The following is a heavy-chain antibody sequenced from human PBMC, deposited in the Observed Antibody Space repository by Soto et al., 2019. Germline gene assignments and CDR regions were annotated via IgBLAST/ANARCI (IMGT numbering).Heavy chain of an antibody. D-gene: IGHD2-2*01. V-gene: IGHV3-23*01. CDR1: GFTFSSYA. Sequence: EVQLLESGGGLVQPGGSLRLSCAASGFTFSSYAMKWVRQSPGKGLEWVSLIGESGTPTYYADSVKGRFTISRDNSGNTLFLEIYNLRAEDTAVYYCAIYIPGVRYDGIDVWGQGTTVTVSS. CDR3: AIYIPGVRYDGIDV. CDR2: IGESGTPT. J-gene: IGHJ6*02.